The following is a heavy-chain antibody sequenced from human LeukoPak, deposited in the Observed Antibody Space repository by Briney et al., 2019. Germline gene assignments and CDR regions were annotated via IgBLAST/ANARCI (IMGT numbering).Heavy chain of an antibody. CDR3: AREGEGGSYDYGMDV. J-gene: IGHJ6*02. CDR1: GGSFSGYY. Sequence: SETLSLTCAVYGGSFSGYYWSWIRQPPGKGLEWIGEINHSGSTNYNPSLKSRVTISVDTSKNQFSLKLSSVTAADTAVYYCAREGEGGSYDYGMDVWGQGTTVTVSS. CDR2: INHSGST. V-gene: IGHV4-34*01. D-gene: IGHD1-26*01.